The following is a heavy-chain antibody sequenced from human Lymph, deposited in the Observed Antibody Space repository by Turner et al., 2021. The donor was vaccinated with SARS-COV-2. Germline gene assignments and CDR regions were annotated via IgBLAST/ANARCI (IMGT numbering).Heavy chain of an antibody. D-gene: IGHD3-9*01. CDR1: GYTFTSYD. J-gene: IGHJ5*02. CDR2: MNPNSGNT. Sequence: QVQLVQSGAAVKKPGASVKVSCKASGYTFTSYDINWVRQATGHGLEWMGWMNPNSGNTGYAEKFQGRVTMTRNNSKSTAYMEMSSLRSEDTAVYYCARAAQLTVWFDPWGQGTLVTVSS. CDR3: ARAAQLTVWFDP. V-gene: IGHV1-8*01.